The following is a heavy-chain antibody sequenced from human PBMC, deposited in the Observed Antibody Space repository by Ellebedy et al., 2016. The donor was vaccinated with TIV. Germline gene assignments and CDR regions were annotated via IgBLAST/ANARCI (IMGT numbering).Heavy chain of an antibody. D-gene: IGHD2-15*01. CDR1: GATFNTYA. Sequence: AASVKVSCKASGATFNTYAITWVRQAPGQGLEWMGRLIPLLGIANYAQKFQGRVTITADKSTSTAYMELSNLRSEDTAVYYCASRGVPLGYCSGGSCLETYFYYGMDVWGQGTTVTVSS. CDR3: ASRGVPLGYCSGGSCLETYFYYGMDV. CDR2: LIPLLGIA. J-gene: IGHJ6*02. V-gene: IGHV1-69*04.